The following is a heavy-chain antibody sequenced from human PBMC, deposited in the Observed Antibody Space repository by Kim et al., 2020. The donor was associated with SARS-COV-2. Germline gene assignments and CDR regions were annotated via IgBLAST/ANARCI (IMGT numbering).Heavy chain of an antibody. V-gene: IGHV3-7*01. CDR1: GFTFSSYW. CDR3: YGSGSFYYYYGMDV. J-gene: IGHJ6*02. CDR2: IKQDGSEK. D-gene: IGHD3-10*01. Sequence: GGSLRLSCAASGFTFSSYWMSWVRQAPGKGLEWVANIKQDGSEKYYVDSVKGRFTISRDNAKNSLYLQMNSLRAEDTAVYYCYGSGSFYYYYGMDVWGQGTTVTVSS.